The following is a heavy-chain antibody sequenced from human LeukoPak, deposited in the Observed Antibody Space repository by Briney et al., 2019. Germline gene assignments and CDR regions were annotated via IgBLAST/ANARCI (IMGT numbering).Heavy chain of an antibody. CDR3: AREERGWPYYMDV. CDR1: GFTFSDYY. CDR2: ISESGSTK. J-gene: IGHJ6*03. Sequence: GGSLRLSCAASGFTFSDYYMSWIRQAPGKGLEWISYISESGSTKYYADSVKGRFTISRDNAKNSLFLQMNSLRADDTAVYYCAREERGWPYYMDVWGEGTTVTVSS. V-gene: IGHV3-11*01. D-gene: IGHD3-10*01.